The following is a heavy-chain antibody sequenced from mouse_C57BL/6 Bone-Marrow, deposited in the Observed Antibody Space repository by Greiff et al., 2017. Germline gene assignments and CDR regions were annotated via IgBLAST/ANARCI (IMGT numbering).Heavy chain of an antibody. V-gene: IGHV5-12*01. CDR1: GFTFSDYY. Sequence: EVKVEESGGGLVQPGGSLKLSCAASGFTFSDYYMYWVRQTPEKRLEWVAYISNGGGSTYYPDTVKGRFTISRDNAKNTLYLQMSRLKSEDTAMYYCARQDPSKGDMDYWGQGTSVTVSS. CDR2: ISNGGGST. CDR3: ARQDPSKGDMDY. D-gene: IGHD2-10*02. J-gene: IGHJ4*01.